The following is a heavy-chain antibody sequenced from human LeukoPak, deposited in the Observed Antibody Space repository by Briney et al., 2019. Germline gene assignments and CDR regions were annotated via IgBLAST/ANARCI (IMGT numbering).Heavy chain of an antibody. CDR3: ARRAGAYSHPYDY. D-gene: IGHD4/OR15-4a*01. V-gene: IGHV3-53*01. CDR2: IYSDNT. CDR1: DFTFSTYA. J-gene: IGHJ4*02. Sequence: PGGSLRLSCAASDFTFSTYAMSWVRQAPGKGLEWVSFIYSDNTHYSDSVKGRFTISRDNSKNTLYLQMDSLRAEDTAVYYCARRAGAYSHPYDYWGQGTLVTVSS.